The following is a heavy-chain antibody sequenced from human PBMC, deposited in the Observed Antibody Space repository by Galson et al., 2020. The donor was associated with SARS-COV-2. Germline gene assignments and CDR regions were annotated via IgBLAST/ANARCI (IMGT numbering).Heavy chain of an antibody. D-gene: IGHD3-10*01. Sequence: ASVKVSCKASGGTFSSYAISWVRQAPGQGLEWMGGIIPIFGTANYAQKFQGRVTITTDESTSTAYMELSSLRSEDTAVYYCAQYESFGEFPFDPWGQGTLVTVSS. CDR2: IIPIFGTA. CDR3: AQYESFGEFPFDP. V-gene: IGHV1-69*05. CDR1: GGTFSSYA. J-gene: IGHJ5*02.